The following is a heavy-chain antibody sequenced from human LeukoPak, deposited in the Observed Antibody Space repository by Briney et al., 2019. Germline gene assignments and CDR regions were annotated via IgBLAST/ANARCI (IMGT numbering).Heavy chain of an antibody. V-gene: IGHV4-38-2*02. CDR3: ARIEYSGPLDY. CDR2: IYYSGST. Sequence: SETLSLTCTVSGYSISSGYYWGWIRQPPGKGLEWIGSIYYSGSTYYNPSLKSRVTISVDTSKNQFSLKLSSVTAADTAVYYCARIEYSGPLDYWGQGTLVTVSS. J-gene: IGHJ4*02. D-gene: IGHD1-26*01. CDR1: GYSISSGYY.